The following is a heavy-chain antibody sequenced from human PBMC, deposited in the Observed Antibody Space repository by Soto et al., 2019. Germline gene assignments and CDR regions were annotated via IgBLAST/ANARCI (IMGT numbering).Heavy chain of an antibody. V-gene: IGHV3-11*06. CDR1: WGNFGDHY. CDR2: SSNSGTFT. J-gene: IGHJ4*02. CDR3: ARSGDNYNLLDY. D-gene: IGHD1-1*01. Sequence: GSPRDPHSAVWGNFGDHYMSWIPQPLGKGLEWIAYSSNSGTFTRYAGSVKGRFSISRDNAKKSLYLEINSLRGEDTAIYYCARSGDNYNLLDYWGQGTPVTVSS.